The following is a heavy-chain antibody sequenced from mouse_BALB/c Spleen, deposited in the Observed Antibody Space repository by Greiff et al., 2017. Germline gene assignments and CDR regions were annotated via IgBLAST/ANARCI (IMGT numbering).Heavy chain of an antibody. D-gene: IGHD2-1*01. Sequence: VQLQQSGPELVKPGASVTMSCKASGYTFTSYVMHWVKQKPGQGLEWIGYINPYNDGTKYNEKFKGKATLTSDKSSSTAYMELSSLTSEDSAVYDCARQPIRGNYVGFADWGQGTLVTVSA. CDR3: ARQPIRGNYVGFAD. V-gene: IGHV1-14*01. J-gene: IGHJ3*01. CDR1: GYTFTSYV. CDR2: INPYNDGT.